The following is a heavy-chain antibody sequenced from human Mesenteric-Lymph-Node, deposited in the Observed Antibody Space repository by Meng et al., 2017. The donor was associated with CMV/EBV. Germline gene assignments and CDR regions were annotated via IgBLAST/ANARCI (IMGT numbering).Heavy chain of an antibody. CDR1: GFAVSNNY. J-gene: IGHJ5*02. V-gene: IGHV3-53*01. CDR3: LGAPIGH. CDR2: THVGGST. D-gene: IGHD4/OR15-4a*01. Sequence: GESLKISCAASGFAVSNNYMSWVRQAPGRGLEWVSITHVGGSTDYADSVKGRFTVSRDSAKNTLDLQMNSLRAEDTAMYYCLGAPIGHWGQGTLVTVSS.